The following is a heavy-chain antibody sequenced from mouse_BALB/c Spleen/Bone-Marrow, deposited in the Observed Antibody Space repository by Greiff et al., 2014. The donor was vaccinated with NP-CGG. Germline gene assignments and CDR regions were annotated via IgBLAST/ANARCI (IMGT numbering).Heavy chain of an antibody. J-gene: IGHJ4*01. V-gene: IGHV5-17*02. CDR3: TRWGYAGDYYAKDY. CDR2: ISSGSSSI. Sequence: EVKLVESGGGLVQPGGSRKLSCAASGFTFSSFGMHWVRQAPEKGLEWVAYISSGSSSIYYTDTVKGRFTISRDNPKSTLFLQMTSLRSEDTAIYYCTRWGYAGDYYAKDYWGQGTSVTVSS. D-gene: IGHD2-14*01. CDR1: GFTFSSFG.